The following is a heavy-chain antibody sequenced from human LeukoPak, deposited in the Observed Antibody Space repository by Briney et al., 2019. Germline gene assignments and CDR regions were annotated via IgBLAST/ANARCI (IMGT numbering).Heavy chain of an antibody. V-gene: IGHV3-66*01. CDR3: ARESCRGSSSSCYIPAFDY. CDR1: GFTFSSYG. D-gene: IGHD2-2*02. J-gene: IGHJ4*02. CDR2: IYTGGST. Sequence: GGSLRLSCAASGFTFSSYGMSWVHQAPGKGLEWVSVIYTGGSTYYADSVKGRFTFSRDNSKNTLFLQMNSLRAEDTAVYYCARESCRGSSSSCYIPAFDYWGQGTLVTVSS.